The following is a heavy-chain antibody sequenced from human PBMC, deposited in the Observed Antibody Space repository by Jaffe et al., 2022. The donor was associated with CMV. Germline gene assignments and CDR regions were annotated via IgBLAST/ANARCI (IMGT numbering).Heavy chain of an antibody. V-gene: IGHV4-39*01. CDR3: ARRLATYYYQY. J-gene: IGHJ4*02. CDR1: GGSISSSSYY. Sequence: QLQLQESGPGLVKPSETLSLTCTVYGGSISSSSYYWGWIRQPPGKGLEWIGSISYTGSIDYNPSLKSRVTMSVDTSNSQFSLRLSSVTAADTAVYYCARRLATYYYQYWGQGTLVTVSS. CDR2: ISYTGSI.